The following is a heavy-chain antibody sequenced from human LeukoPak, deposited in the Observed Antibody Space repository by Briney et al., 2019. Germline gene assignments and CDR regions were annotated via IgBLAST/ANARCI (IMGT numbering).Heavy chain of an antibody. J-gene: IGHJ5*02. CDR3: ARGSRIAVAANWFDP. CDR1: GGSISSYY. CDR2: IYYSGST. D-gene: IGHD6-19*01. Sequence: SETLSLTCTVSGGSISSYYWSWIRQPPGKGLEWIGYIYYSGSTNYNPSLKSRVTISVDTSKNQFSLKLSSVTAADTAVYYCARGSRIAVAANWFDPWGQGTLVTVS. V-gene: IGHV4-59*01.